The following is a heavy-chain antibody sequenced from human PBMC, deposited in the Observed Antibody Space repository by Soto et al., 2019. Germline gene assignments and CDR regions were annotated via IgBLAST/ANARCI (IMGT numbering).Heavy chain of an antibody. CDR2: TYYSGST. Sequence: QVQLQESGPGLVKPSETLSLTCTVSGGSISSYYWSCIRHPPGKGLEWIGYTYYSGSTNYNPSLKSRVTLSVDTSKNQFSLKLSSVPAADTAGYYCARVIGSVSYFFDYWGQGPLVTVSS. CDR3: ARVIGSVSYFFDY. V-gene: IGHV4-59*01. J-gene: IGHJ4*02. CDR1: GGSISSYY. D-gene: IGHD1-26*01.